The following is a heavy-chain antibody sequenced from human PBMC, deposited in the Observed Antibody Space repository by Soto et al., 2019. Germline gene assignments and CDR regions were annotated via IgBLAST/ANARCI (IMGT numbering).Heavy chain of an antibody. CDR1: GFTFSSYA. V-gene: IGHV3-30-3*01. CDR3: ARGVGAITYYFDY. Sequence: QVQLVESGGGVVQPGRSLRLSCAASGFTFSSYAMHWVRQAPGKGLEWVAVISYDGSNKYYADSVKGRFTISRDNSKTTLYLQMNSLRAEDTAVYYCARGVGAITYYFDYWGQGTLVTVSS. CDR2: ISYDGSNK. D-gene: IGHD1-26*01. J-gene: IGHJ4*02.